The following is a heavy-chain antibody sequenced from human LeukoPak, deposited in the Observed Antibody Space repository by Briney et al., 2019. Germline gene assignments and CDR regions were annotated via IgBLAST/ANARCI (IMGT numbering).Heavy chain of an antibody. CDR2: ISAFTGNT. Sequence: ASVKVSCKTSDYSFSSYGFTWVRQAPGQGLEWMGWISAFTGNTTYAQKFQGRVTMTTDSTSSTAYMELRSLTSDDTAVYYCASYYDSSGYPEFWYYYYMDVWGKGTTVTVSS. D-gene: IGHD3-22*01. V-gene: IGHV1-18*01. CDR1: DYSFSSYG. CDR3: ASYYDSSGYPEFWYYYYMDV. J-gene: IGHJ6*03.